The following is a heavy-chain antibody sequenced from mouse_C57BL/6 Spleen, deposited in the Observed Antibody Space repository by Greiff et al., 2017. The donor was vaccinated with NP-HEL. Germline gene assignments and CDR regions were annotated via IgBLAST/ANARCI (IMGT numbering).Heavy chain of an antibody. D-gene: IGHD2-4*01. CDR2: ISSGGSYT. CDR1: GFTFSSYG. Sequence: EVKLVESGGDLVKPGGSLKLSCAASGFTFSSYGMSWVRQTPDKRLEWVATISSGGSYTYYPDSVKGRFTISRDNAKNTLYLQMSSLKSEDTAMYYCARRGYDYYFDYWGQGTTLTVSS. J-gene: IGHJ2*01. V-gene: IGHV5-6*02. CDR3: ARRGYDYYFDY.